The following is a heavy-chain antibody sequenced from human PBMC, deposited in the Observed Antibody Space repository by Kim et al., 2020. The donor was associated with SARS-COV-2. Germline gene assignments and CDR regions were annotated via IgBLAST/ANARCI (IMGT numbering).Heavy chain of an antibody. Sequence: GGSLRLSCAASGFTLSNYAMTWVRQAPGKGLEWVSTVNGDGSGTYYADSVKGRFTISRDNSKNTLYLQMNSLRAEDTALYYCARDRPVEVPVDWFDSWG. J-gene: IGHJ5*01. V-gene: IGHV3-23*01. CDR3: ARDRPVEVPVDWFDS. D-gene: IGHD2-2*01. CDR2: VNGDGSGT. CDR1: GFTLSNYA.